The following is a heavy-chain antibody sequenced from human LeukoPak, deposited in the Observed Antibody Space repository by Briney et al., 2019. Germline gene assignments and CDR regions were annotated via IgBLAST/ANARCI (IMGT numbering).Heavy chain of an antibody. CDR3: ARCSTCARSSGYYDAFDI. CDR2: IYPGASDI. CDR1: GGCW. D-gene: IGHD3-22*01. J-gene: IGHJ3*02. Sequence: GESLKISCKDSGGCWIGWVRQMPGKGLEWMGIIYPGASDIRYSPSFQGQVTISADGSISTAYLQWSSLKASDTAMYYCARCSTCARSSGYYDAFDIWGQGTMVTVSS. V-gene: IGHV5-51*01.